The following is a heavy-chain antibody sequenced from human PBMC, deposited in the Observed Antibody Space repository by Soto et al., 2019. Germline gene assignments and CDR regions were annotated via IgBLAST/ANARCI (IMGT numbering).Heavy chain of an antibody. D-gene: IGHD2-15*01. V-gene: IGHV3-33*01. CDR2: IWYDGSKK. CDR3: ARDEACGGSCYYIDY. J-gene: IGHJ4*02. CDR1: GFTFSSYG. Sequence: QVQLVESGGGVVQPGRSLRLSCAASGFTFSSYGMHWVRQAPGKGLEWVAVIWYDGSKKYYADSVKGRFTISRDNSKNTLYLQMNSLRAEDTAVYYCARDEACGGSCYYIDYWGQGTLVTVSS.